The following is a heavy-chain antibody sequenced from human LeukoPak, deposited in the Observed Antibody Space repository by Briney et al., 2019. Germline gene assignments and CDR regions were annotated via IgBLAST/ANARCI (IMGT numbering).Heavy chain of an antibody. V-gene: IGHV4-4*02. CDR2: INHSGST. J-gene: IGHJ4*02. CDR1: GGSISSSNW. D-gene: IGHD5-12*01. CDR3: ARQPDIVATMGPAYFDY. Sequence: SGTLSLTCAVSGGSISSSNWWSWVRPPPGKGLEWIGEINHSGSTNYNPSLKSRVTISVDTSKNQFSLKLSSVTAADTAVYYCARQPDIVATMGPAYFDYWGQGTLVTVSS.